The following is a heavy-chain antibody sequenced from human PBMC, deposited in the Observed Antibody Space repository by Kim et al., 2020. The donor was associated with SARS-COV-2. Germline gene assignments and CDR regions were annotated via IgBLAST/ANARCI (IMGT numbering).Heavy chain of an antibody. Sequence: GGSLRLSCAASGFIFSTYGMTWFRQTPGKGLEWVSTITIDGKTYYADFVKGRFTISRDNSKNTLYLQMNSLRAEDTAVFYCAKRTDGTNLPFFDCWGQGTLVPVSS. CDR2: ITIDGKT. CDR1: GFIFSTYG. J-gene: IGHJ4*02. V-gene: IGHV3-23*01. D-gene: IGHD1-26*01. CDR3: AKRTDGTNLPFFDC.